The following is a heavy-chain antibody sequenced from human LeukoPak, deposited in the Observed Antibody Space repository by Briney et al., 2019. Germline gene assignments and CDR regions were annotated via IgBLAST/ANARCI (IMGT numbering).Heavy chain of an antibody. Sequence: ASVKVSCKASGYTFTSYGISWVRQAPGQGLEWMGWISAYNGNTNYAQKFQGKVTMTRDTSTSTVYMELSSLRSEDTAVYYCARENLDYGDYGVYAFDIWGQGTMVAVSS. CDR3: ARENLDYGDYGVYAFDI. D-gene: IGHD4-17*01. J-gene: IGHJ3*02. CDR2: ISAYNGNT. V-gene: IGHV1-18*01. CDR1: GYTFTSYG.